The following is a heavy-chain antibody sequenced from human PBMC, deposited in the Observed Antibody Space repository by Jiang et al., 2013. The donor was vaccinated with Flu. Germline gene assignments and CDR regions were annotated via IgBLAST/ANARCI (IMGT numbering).Heavy chain of an antibody. Sequence: SGAEVKKPGSSVKVSCKASGGTFSSYAISWVRQAPGQGLEWMGGIIPIFGTANYAQKFQGRVTITADESTSTAYMELSSLRSEDTAVYYCARPRRGYCSGGSCLSFDYWGQGTLVTVSS. CDR3: ARPRRGYCSGGSCLSFDY. CDR1: GGTFSSYA. CDR2: IIPIFGTA. D-gene: IGHD2-15*01. V-gene: IGHV1-69*01. J-gene: IGHJ4*02.